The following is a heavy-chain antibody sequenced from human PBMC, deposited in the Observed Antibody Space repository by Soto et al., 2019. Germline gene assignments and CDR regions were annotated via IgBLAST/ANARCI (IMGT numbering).Heavy chain of an antibody. CDR2: MYNTGST. CDR3: ARDLWGYCGTDCYPLDV. Sequence: QVQLQESGPGLVKPSETLSLTCTVSGGSISSYYWSWIRQPPGKGLEWIGYMYNTGSTVYNPSLKRRVTISVDTAKNHFSLKLNAVPAADTAVYYCARDLWGYCGTDCYPLDVWGQGTTVTVSS. V-gene: IGHV4-59*01. D-gene: IGHD2-21*02. J-gene: IGHJ6*02. CDR1: GGSISSYY.